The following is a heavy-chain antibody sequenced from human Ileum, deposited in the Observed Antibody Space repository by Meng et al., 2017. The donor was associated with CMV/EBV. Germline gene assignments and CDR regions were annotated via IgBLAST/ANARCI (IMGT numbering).Heavy chain of an antibody. Sequence: GVSLKIPCAASGFDFSIYTVYSVRQAPRQALEWLSSITSSGGHIYYADLMKGRFTISRDNYKNSLHLQMDSLRAEDTALYYCARERSAAVTGGYWGQGTLVTISS. CDR1: GFDFSIYT. CDR3: ARERSAAVTGGY. D-gene: IGHD6-13*01. CDR2: ITSSGGHI. J-gene: IGHJ4*02. V-gene: IGHV3-21*06.